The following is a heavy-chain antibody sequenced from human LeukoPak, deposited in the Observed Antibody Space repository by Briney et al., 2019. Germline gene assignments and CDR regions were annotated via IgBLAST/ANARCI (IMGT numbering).Heavy chain of an antibody. CDR3: AKEGPWLQFGRYLDY. CDR1: GFTFSSYA. J-gene: IGHJ4*02. D-gene: IGHD5-24*01. V-gene: IGHV3-30-3*01. CDR2: ISYDGSNK. Sequence: GESLRLSCAASGFTFSSYAMHWVRQAPGKGLEWVAVISYDGSNKYYADSVKGRFTISRDNSKNTLYLQMNSLRAEDTAVYYCAKEGPWLQFGRYLDYWGQGTLVTVSS.